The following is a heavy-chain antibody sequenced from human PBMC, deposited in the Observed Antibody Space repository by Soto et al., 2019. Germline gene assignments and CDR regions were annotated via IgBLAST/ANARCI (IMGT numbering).Heavy chain of an antibody. D-gene: IGHD4-17*01. V-gene: IGHV4-39*01. CDR2: IYYSGST. CDR3: ARPATVVTSNAFDI. Sequence: SETLSLTCTVSGGSISSSSYYWGWIRQPPGKGLEWIGSIYYSGSTYYNPSLKSRVTISVDTSKNQFSLKLSSVTAADTAVYYCARPATVVTSNAFDIWGQGTMVTVSS. CDR1: GGSISSSSYY. J-gene: IGHJ3*02.